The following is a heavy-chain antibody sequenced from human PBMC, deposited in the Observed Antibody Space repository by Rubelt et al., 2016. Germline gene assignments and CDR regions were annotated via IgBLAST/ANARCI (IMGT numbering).Heavy chain of an antibody. V-gene: IGHV3-23*01. CDR3: AKGGDGYNPGYYYYYGMDV. CDR1: GFTFSSYA. CDR2: ISGSGGST. D-gene: IGHD5-24*01. J-gene: IGHJ6*02. Sequence: EVQLLESGGGLVQPGGSLRLSCAASGFTFSSYAMSWVRQAQGKGLEWVSAISGSGGSTYYADSVKGRFTISGDNSKNTRYLQRNSRRAEDTAVYYCAKGGDGYNPGYYYYYGMDVWGQGTTVTVSS.